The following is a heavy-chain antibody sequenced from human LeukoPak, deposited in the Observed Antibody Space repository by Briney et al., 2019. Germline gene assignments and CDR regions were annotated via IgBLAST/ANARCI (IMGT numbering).Heavy chain of an antibody. CDR3: ARVRVLIWFGESPAGWFDP. V-gene: IGHV4-61*01. J-gene: IGHJ5*02. D-gene: IGHD3-10*01. Sequence: SETLSLTCTVSGYSISSGYYWGWIRPPPGKGLEWIGYIYYSGSTNYNPSLKSRVTISVDTSKNQFSLKLSSVAAADTAVYCGARVRVLIWFGESPAGWFDPWGQGTLVTVSS. CDR2: IYYSGST. CDR1: GYSISSGYY.